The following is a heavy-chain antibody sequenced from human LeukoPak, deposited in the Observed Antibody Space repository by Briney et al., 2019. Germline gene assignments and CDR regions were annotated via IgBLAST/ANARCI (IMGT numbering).Heavy chain of an antibody. J-gene: IGHJ3*02. CDR2: ISGSGGST. CDR1: GFTFSSYA. V-gene: IGHV3-23*01. CDR3: ARRGLGFDAFDI. Sequence: GGSLRLSCAASGFTFSSYAMSWVRQAPGKGLEWVSAISGSGGSTYYADSVKGRFTISRDNSKNTLYLQMNSLRAEDTAVYYCARRGLGFDAFDIWGRGTMVTVSS.